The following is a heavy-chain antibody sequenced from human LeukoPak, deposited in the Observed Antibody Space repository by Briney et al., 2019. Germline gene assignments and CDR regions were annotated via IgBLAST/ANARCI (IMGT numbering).Heavy chain of an antibody. D-gene: IGHD4-23*01. CDR3: ARGKDYGGNSDTFRFDY. V-gene: IGHV1-69*05. Sequence: SVKVSCKVSGGTFSSYAISWVRQAPGQGLEWMGGIIPIFGTANYAQKFQGRVTITTDESTSTAYMELSSLRSEDTAVYYCARGKDYGGNSDTFRFDYWGQGTLVTVSS. J-gene: IGHJ4*02. CDR1: GGTFSSYA. CDR2: IIPIFGTA.